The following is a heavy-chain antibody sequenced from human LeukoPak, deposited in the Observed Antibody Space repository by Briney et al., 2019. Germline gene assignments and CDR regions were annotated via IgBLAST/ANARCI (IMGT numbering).Heavy chain of an antibody. V-gene: IGHV4-59*01. CDR3: ARDRSYYDFWSGYYTGPGDAFDI. D-gene: IGHD3-3*01. Sequence: PSETLSLTCTVSGGSISSYYWSWIRQPPGKGLEWIGYIYYSGSTNYNPSLKSRVAISVDTSKNQFSLKLSSVTAADTAVYYCARDRSYYDFWSGYYTGPGDAFDIWGQGTMVTVSS. J-gene: IGHJ3*02. CDR2: IYYSGST. CDR1: GGSISSYY.